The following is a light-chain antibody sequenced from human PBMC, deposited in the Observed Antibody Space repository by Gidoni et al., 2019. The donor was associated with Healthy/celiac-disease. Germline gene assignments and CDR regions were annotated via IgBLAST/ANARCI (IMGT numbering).Light chain of an antibody. CDR1: QDISNY. Sequence: DIQMTQSPSSLSASVGDRVTITCQASQDISNYLNWYQQKPGKAPKLLIYDASNLETGVPSRFSGSGSGKDFTFTIRRLQPEDIATYYCQQYDNLLTFGGGTKVEIK. J-gene: IGKJ4*01. CDR3: QQYDNLLT. CDR2: DAS. V-gene: IGKV1-33*01.